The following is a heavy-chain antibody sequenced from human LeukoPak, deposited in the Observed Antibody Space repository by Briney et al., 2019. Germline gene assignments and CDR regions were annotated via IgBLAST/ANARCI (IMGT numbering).Heavy chain of an antibody. V-gene: IGHV3-23*01. CDR3: AKDASGYSSSWYDYFDY. CDR1: GFTFSTYV. CDR2: ISAGGTST. Sequence: PWGSLRLSCAASGFTFSTYVMNWVRQAPGKGLEWGSIISAGGTSTYYEDSVKGRFTIYRDNSKNTLYLQMNSLRAEDTDLYYCAKDASGYSSSWYDYFDYWGQGTLVTVSS. J-gene: IGHJ4*02. D-gene: IGHD6-13*01.